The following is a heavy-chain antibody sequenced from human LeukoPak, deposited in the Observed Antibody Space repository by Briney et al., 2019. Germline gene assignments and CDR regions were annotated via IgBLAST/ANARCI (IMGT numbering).Heavy chain of an antibody. Sequence: GASLRASCKTSGYTLTNHPMHWMRQAPGQRLEWMGWINTDNGNTKYSQKFQGRVASTRDTSASTAYMELNSLTSEDTSVYYCAPLIGAYFDYWGQGTLVTVSS. CDR2: INTDNGNT. CDR1: GYTLTNHP. J-gene: IGHJ4*02. D-gene: IGHD3-22*01. CDR3: APLIGAYFDY. V-gene: IGHV1-3*04.